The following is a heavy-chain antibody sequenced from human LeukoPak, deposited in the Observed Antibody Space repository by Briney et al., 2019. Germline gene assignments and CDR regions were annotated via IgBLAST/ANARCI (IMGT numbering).Heavy chain of an antibody. Sequence: GGSLRLSCAASGFTFSSYAMSWVRQAPGKGLEWVSAISGSGGSTYYADSVKGRFTISRDNSKNTLYLQMNSLRAEDTAVYYCANNLFGSGKSPYYFDYWGQGTLVTVSS. CDR2: ISGSGGST. CDR3: ANNLFGSGKSPYYFDY. J-gene: IGHJ4*02. V-gene: IGHV3-23*01. D-gene: IGHD3-10*01. CDR1: GFTFSSYA.